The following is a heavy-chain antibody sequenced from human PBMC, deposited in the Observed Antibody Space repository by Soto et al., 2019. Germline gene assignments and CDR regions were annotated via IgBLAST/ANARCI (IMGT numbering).Heavy chain of an antibody. CDR3: ARTLPNRQLFDS. J-gene: IGHJ4*02. CDR2: IYYSGST. Sequence: PLETLSLTCTVSGGSISSYYLSWIRQPPGKGLEWIGYIYYSGSTNCNPSLKSRVTISVDTSKNQFSLRLASVTAADTAVYYCARTLPNRQLFDSWSQGTLVTVSS. CDR1: GGSISSYY. V-gene: IGHV4-59*01. D-gene: IGHD1-1*01.